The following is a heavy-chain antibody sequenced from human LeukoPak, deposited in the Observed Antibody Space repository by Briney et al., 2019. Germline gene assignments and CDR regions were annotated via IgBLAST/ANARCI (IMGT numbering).Heavy chain of an antibody. CDR3: ARGPAAIYMDV. CDR1: GGSLTSSFY. CDR2: IYTSGGT. D-gene: IGHD2-2*02. Sequence: SETLSLTCTVSGGSLTSSFYWSWIRQSPGKGLEWIGYIYTSGGTTYNPSLKSRLTISADTSKNQFSLNLTSVTAADTAVYYCARGPAAIYMDVWGKGTTVTISS. V-gene: IGHV4-61*01. J-gene: IGHJ6*03.